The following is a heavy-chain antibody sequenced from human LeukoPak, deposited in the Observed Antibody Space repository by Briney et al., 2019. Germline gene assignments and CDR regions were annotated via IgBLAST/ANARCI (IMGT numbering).Heavy chain of an antibody. Sequence: PSETLSLTCTVSGGSISSYYWSWIRQPAGKGLEWIGRIYTSGSTNYNPSLKIRFNMSVDTSKHQFSLKLSSVTAADTAVYYCARDREGYYYDSRGYYFDYWGQGTLVTVSS. V-gene: IGHV4-4*07. CDR3: ARDREGYYYDSRGYYFDY. CDR1: GGSISSYY. J-gene: IGHJ4*02. D-gene: IGHD3-22*01. CDR2: IYTSGST.